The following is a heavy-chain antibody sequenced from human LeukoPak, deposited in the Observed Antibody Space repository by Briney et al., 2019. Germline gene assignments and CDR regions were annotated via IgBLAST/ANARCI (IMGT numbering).Heavy chain of an antibody. D-gene: IGHD6-19*01. V-gene: IGHV1-18*04. CDR3: ARVKQWQPRSTWFDP. J-gene: IGHJ5*02. CDR2: ISAYNGNT. CDR1: GYTFTSYG. Sequence: ASVKVSCKASGYTFTSYGISWVRQAPGQGLEWMGWISAYNGNTNYAQKLQGRVTMTTDTSTSTPYMELRSLRSDDTAVYYCARVKQWQPRSTWFDPWGQGTLVTVSS.